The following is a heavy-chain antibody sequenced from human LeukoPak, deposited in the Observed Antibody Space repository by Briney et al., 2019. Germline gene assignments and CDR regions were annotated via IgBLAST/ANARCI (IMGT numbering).Heavy chain of an antibody. J-gene: IGHJ5*02. D-gene: IGHD4-17*01. V-gene: IGHV3-30-3*01. Sequence: GGSLRLSCAASGFTFSSYAMHWVRQAPGKGLEWVAVISYDGSNKYYADSVKGRFTISRDNSKNTLYLQMNSLRAEDTAVYYCARGVDYGDYEGDWFDPWGQGTLVTVSS. CDR2: ISYDGSNK. CDR3: ARGVDYGDYEGDWFDP. CDR1: GFTFSSYA.